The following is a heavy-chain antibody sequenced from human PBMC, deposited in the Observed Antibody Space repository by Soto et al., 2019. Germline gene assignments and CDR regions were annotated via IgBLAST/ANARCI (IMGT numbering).Heavy chain of an antibody. CDR3: ARYYSDGGGYYYYFDP. CDR2: SSYGGST. CDR1: GGSISSYY. D-gene: IGHD3-22*01. V-gene: IGHV4-59*01. Sequence: QVQLQESGPGLVKPSETLSLTCTVSGGSISSYYWNWIRQPPGKGLEWIGYSSYGGSTNYNPSLKSRVTISVDTSKNQFSLKLSSVTAADADVYYCARYYSDGGGYYYYFDPWGQGTLVTVSS. J-gene: IGHJ5*02.